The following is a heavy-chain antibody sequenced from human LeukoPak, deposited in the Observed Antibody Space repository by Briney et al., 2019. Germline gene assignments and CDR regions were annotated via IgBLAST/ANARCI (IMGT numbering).Heavy chain of an antibody. J-gene: IGHJ3*02. D-gene: IGHD3-3*01. CDR2: IYSGDST. CDR1: GFTVSSNY. CDR3: ARDLPAFDGLEWLFRNDAFDI. Sequence: PGGSLRLSCAASGFTVSSNYMSWVRQAPGKGLEWVSVIYSGDSTYYADSVKGRFTISRDNAKNSLYLQMNSLRAEDTAVYYCARDLPAFDGLEWLFRNDAFDIWGQGTMVTVSS. V-gene: IGHV3-53*01.